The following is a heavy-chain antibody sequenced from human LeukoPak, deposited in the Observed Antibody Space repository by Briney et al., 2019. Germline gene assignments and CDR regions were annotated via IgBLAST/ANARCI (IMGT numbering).Heavy chain of an antibody. Sequence: ASVKVSCKASGYSFTNYDINWVRQATGQGLEWMGIINPSGGSTSYAQKFQGRVTMTRDTSTSTVYMELSSLRSEDTAVYYCARGPRIDYYYDSSGYYSSWFDPWGQGTLVTVSS. J-gene: IGHJ5*02. D-gene: IGHD3-22*01. V-gene: IGHV1-46*01. CDR3: ARGPRIDYYYDSSGYYSSWFDP. CDR1: GYSFTNYD. CDR2: INPSGGST.